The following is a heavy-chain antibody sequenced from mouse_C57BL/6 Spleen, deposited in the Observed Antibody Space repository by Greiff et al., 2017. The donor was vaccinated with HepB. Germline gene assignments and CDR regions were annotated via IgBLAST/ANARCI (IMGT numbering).Heavy chain of an antibody. Sequence: EVKLQESGPGLVKPSQSLSLTCSVTGYSITSGYYWNWIRQFPGNKLEWMGYISYDGSNNYNPSLKNRISITRDTSKNQFFLKLNSVTTEDTATYYCAGYGSSYDYFDYWGQGTTLTVSS. CDR3: AGYGSSYDYFDY. J-gene: IGHJ2*01. D-gene: IGHD1-1*01. CDR1: GYSITSGYY. CDR2: ISYDGSN. V-gene: IGHV3-6*01.